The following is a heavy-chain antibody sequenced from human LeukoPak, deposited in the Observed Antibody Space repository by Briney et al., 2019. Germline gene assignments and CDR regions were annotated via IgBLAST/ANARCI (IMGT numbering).Heavy chain of an antibody. J-gene: IGHJ4*02. CDR2: ISGSGGST. CDR1: GFTFSSYA. Sequence: PGGSLRLSGAASGFTFSSYAMSWVRQAPGKGLEWVSAISGSGGSTYYADSVKGRFTISRDNSKNTLYLQMNSLRAEDTAVYYCAKAPPLLWFGELSLDYWGQGTLVTVSS. V-gene: IGHV3-23*01. D-gene: IGHD3-10*01. CDR3: AKAPPLLWFGELSLDY.